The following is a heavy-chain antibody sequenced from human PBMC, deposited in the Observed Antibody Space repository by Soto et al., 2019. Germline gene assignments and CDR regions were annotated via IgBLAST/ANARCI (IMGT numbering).Heavy chain of an antibody. Sequence: TAGSLRLSCAASGCTFSSYAMSWVRHAPGEGLEWVSAISGSGGSTYYADSVKGRFTISRDNSKNTLYLQMNSLRAEDTAVYYCAKDPSYYYDSSGYYYVYWGQGTLVTVSS. CDR1: GCTFSSYA. CDR2: ISGSGGST. V-gene: IGHV3-23*01. D-gene: IGHD3-22*01. CDR3: AKDPSYYYDSSGYYYVY. J-gene: IGHJ4*02.